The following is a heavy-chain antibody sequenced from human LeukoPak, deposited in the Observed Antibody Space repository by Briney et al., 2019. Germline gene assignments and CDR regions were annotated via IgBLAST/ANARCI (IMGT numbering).Heavy chain of an antibody. CDR2: INPNSGGT. CDR1: GYTFTGYY. CDR3: ARESLYTVGAPYYYGMDV. V-gene: IGHV1-2*02. D-gene: IGHD1-26*01. Sequence: GASVKVSCKASGYTFTGYYMHWVRQAPGQGLEWMGWINPNSGGTNYAQKFQGRVTMTRDTSISTAYMELSRLRSDDTAVYYCARESLYTVGAPYYYGMDVWGQGTTVTVSS. J-gene: IGHJ6*02.